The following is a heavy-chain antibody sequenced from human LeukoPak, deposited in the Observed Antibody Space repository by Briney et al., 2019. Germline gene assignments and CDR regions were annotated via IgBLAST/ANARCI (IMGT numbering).Heavy chain of an antibody. J-gene: IGHJ3*02. D-gene: IGHD2-15*01. CDR2: INPNSGGT. CDR1: GYTFTGYY. V-gene: IGHV1-2*04. Sequence: GASVKVSCKASGYTFTGYYMHWVRQAPGQGLEWMGWINPNSGGTNHAQKFQGWVTMTRDTSISTAYMELSRLRSDDTAVYYCARESCSGGSCYSFGLGAFDIWGQGTMVTVSS. CDR3: ARESCSGGSCYSFGLGAFDI.